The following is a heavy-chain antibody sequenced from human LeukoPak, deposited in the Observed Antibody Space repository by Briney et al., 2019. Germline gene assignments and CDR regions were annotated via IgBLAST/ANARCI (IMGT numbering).Heavy chain of an antibody. CDR3: ARTSSGWYWHFDY. CDR1: GFTFSSYA. V-gene: IGHV3-23*01. CDR2: ISGSGGST. J-gene: IGHJ4*02. D-gene: IGHD6-19*01. Sequence: GGSLRLSCAASGFTFSSYAMSWVRQAPGKGLEWVSAISGSGGSTYYADSVKGRFTISGDNSKNTLYLQMNSLRAEDTAVYYCARTSSGWYWHFDYWGQGTLVTVSS.